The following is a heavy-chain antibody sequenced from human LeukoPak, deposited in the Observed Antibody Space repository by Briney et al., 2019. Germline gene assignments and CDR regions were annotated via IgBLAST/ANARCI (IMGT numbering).Heavy chain of an antibody. V-gene: IGHV1-8*01. D-gene: IGHD3-10*01. CDR3: ARGPWGRYYYGSGSYSNYYYGMDV. Sequence: ASVKVSCKASGYTFTSYDINWVRQATGQGLEWMGWMNPNSGNTGYAQKFQGRVTMTRNTSISTAYMELSSLRSEDTAVYYCARGPWGRYYYGSGSYSNYYYGMDVWGQGTTVTVSS. CDR1: GYTFTSYD. J-gene: IGHJ6*02. CDR2: MNPNSGNT.